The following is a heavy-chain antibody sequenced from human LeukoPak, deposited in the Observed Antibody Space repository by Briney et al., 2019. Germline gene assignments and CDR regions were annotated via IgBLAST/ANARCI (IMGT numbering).Heavy chain of an antibody. D-gene: IGHD3-16*02. Sequence: SETLSLTCAVYGDSFKNYYWTWIRQSPEKGLEWIGEINHGGLTSYNPSLESRLILLVDTSKNQFSLNLRSVTAADTAVYFCARARAFVWGSYRYIPYYFDPWGQGTLVTVSS. CDR2: INHGGLT. J-gene: IGHJ5*02. CDR3: ARARAFVWGSYRYIPYYFDP. CDR1: GDSFKNYY. V-gene: IGHV4-34*01.